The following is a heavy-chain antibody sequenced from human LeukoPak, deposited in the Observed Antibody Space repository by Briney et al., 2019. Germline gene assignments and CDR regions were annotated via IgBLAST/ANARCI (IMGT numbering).Heavy chain of an antibody. V-gene: IGHV4-59*01. CDR3: ARGELGMPFDY. D-gene: IGHD3-16*01. J-gene: IGHJ4*02. CDR2: IYYSGST. CDR1: GGSISGYY. Sequence: SETLSLTCTVSGGSISGYYWSWIRQPPGKGLEWIGYIYYSGSTNYNPSLKSRVTISVDTSKNQFSLKLSSVTAADTAVYYCARGELGMPFDYWGQGTLVTVSS.